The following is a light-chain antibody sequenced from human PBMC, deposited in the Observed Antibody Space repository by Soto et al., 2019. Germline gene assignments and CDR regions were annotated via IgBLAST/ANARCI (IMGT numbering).Light chain of an antibody. V-gene: IGKV3-20*01. Sequence: ELVLTQSPGTLSLSPGERATLSCRASESVRNNSLAWYQQHPGQAPRLLIFGASSRATGIPDRFTGSGSGADFSLTISRLETEDYAVYFCHHYGYGADTFGQGTKLEIK. J-gene: IGKJ2*01. CDR1: ESVRNNS. CDR2: GAS. CDR3: HHYGYGADT.